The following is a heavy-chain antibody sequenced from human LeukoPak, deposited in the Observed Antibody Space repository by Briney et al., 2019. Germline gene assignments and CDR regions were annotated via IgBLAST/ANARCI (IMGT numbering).Heavy chain of an antibody. J-gene: IGHJ4*02. V-gene: IGHV3-7*03. Sequence: GPSLRIPNSDGGLSCNSLGIGGGRHVKGKRLEWVANINQDGSEKYYVDSVRGRFTISRNNADNSLFLQMNSLRGEDTAVYYCSVRLEQWGQGTLVTVSS. CDR2: INQDGSEK. CDR1: GLSCNSLG. CDR3: SVRLEQ. D-gene: IGHD1/OR15-1a*01.